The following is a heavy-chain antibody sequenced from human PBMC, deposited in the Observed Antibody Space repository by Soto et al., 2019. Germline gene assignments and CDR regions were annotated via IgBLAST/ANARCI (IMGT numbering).Heavy chain of an antibody. J-gene: IGHJ4*02. CDR3: ARGYRQSGYSSSWVFDY. D-gene: IGHD6-13*01. V-gene: IGHV4-31*03. CDR1: GGSINSGGYY. CDR2: MYYSGST. Sequence: QVQLRESGPGLVKPSQTLSLTCTVSGGSINSGGYYWNWIRQHPGKGLEWLGYMYYSGSTYYNPFLMRRGITSADTSENHFSLKLSSVTAADTAVYFCARGYRQSGYSSSWVFDYWGQGTLVNVSS.